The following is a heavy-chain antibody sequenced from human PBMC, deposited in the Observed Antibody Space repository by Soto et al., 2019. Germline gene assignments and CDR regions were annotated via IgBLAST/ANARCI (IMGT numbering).Heavy chain of an antibody. CDR1: GNTFTSYY. J-gene: IGHJ3*02. D-gene: IGHD3-22*01. CDR2: INPSGGST. CDR3: ARVADYYDSTPGVSDI. V-gene: IGHV1-46*01. Sequence: GASVKVSCKASGNTFTSYYMHWVRQAPGQGLEWMGIINPSGGSTSYAQKFQGRVTMTRDTSTSTVYMELSSLRSEDTAVYYCARVADYYDSTPGVSDIWGQGTLVTVSS.